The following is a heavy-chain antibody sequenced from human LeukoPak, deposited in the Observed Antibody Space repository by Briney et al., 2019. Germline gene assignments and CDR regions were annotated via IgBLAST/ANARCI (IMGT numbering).Heavy chain of an antibody. D-gene: IGHD2-15*01. CDR2: ISYDGSNK. J-gene: IGHJ4*02. CDR3: ARDDRYCSGGSCFARSHNFDY. Sequence: GGSLRLSCAASGFTFSSYAMHWVRQAPGKGLEWVAVISYDGSNKYYADSEKGRFTISRDNSKNTLYLQMNSLRAEDTAVYYCARDDRYCSGGSCFARSHNFDYWGQGTLVTVSS. CDR1: GFTFSSYA. V-gene: IGHV3-30*04.